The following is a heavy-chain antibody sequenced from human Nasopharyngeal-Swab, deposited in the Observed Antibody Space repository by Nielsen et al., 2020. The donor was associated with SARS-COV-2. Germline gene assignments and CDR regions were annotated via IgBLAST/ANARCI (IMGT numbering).Heavy chain of an antibody. CDR2: IYSGGST. Sequence: WIRQPPGKGLEWVSVIYSGGSTYYADSVKGRFTISRDNSKNTLYLQMNSLRAEDTAVYYCARAGYPYSSSWFSDWFDPWGQGTLVTVSS. V-gene: IGHV3-53*01. D-gene: IGHD6-13*01. CDR3: ARAGYPYSSSWFSDWFDP. J-gene: IGHJ5*02.